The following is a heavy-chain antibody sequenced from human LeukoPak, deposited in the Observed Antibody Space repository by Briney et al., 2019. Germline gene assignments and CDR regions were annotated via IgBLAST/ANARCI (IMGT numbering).Heavy chain of an antibody. J-gene: IGHJ6*03. D-gene: IGHD2-15*01. V-gene: IGHV3-30*02. CDR2: IRYDGSNK. CDR3: AKNGDRGAYCSGGTCYPYYYYYMDV. CDR1: GFTFSSYG. Sequence: GGSLRLSCAASGFTFSSYGMHWVRQAPGKGLEWVAFIRYDGSNKYYADSVKGRFTISRDNSRNTLYLQMNSLRAEDTAIYYCAKNGDRGAYCSGGTCYPYYYYYMDVWGKGTTVTISS.